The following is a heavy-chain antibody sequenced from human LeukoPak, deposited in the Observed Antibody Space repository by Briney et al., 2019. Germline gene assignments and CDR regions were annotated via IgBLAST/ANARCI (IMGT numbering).Heavy chain of an antibody. Sequence: GGSLRLSCAASGFTFINAWMAWVRQAPGKGLQWVSVIYPGGDIYYADSVKGRFIISRDNSKNTLSLQMNSLTAGDTAVYYCVRGPRYYDDSGFHYGVFDIWGQGTVVTVSS. CDR2: IYPGGDI. J-gene: IGHJ3*02. CDR1: GFTFINAW. D-gene: IGHD3-16*01. V-gene: IGHV3-53*01. CDR3: VRGPRYYDDSGFHYGVFDI.